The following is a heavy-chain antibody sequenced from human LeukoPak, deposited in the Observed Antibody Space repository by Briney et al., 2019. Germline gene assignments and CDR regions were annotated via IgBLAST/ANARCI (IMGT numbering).Heavy chain of an antibody. J-gene: IGHJ4*02. Sequence: QSGRSLRLSCAASGFTVSSNHMSWVRQAPGKGLEWVAAIYSGGSTHYADSVKGRFTVSRDNSKNTLYLQMNSLRAEDTAVYYCARGMIQLWHWGQGTLVTVSS. CDR1: GFTVSSNH. V-gene: IGHV3-53*01. CDR3: ARGMIQLWH. CDR2: IYSGGST. D-gene: IGHD5-18*01.